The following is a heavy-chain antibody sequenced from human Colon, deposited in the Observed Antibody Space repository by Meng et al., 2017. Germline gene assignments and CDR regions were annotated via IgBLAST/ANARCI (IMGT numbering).Heavy chain of an antibody. Sequence: QVHLVESGGDVVQPGRSLRLSCAASGFTFSNCGMHWVRQAPGKGLEWVAVISYDEGNKYYAGSVKGRFTISRDNSKNTLYLQMNSLRPEDTAVYYCAKARGGDYGDRYYFDNWGQGTLV. CDR2: ISYDEGNK. V-gene: IGHV3-30*18. CDR3: AKARGGDYGDRYYFDN. D-gene: IGHD4-17*01. CDR1: GFTFSNCG. J-gene: IGHJ4*02.